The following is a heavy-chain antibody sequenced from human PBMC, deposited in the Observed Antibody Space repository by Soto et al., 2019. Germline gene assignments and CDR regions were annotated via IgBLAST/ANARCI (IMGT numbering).Heavy chain of an antibody. CDR1: GFTFSSYW. CDR3: ERDLSDYHGMDV. D-gene: IGHD3-16*01. CDR2: INSDGSIT. Sequence: PGGSLRLSCEASGFTFSSYWMHWVRQTPGKGPVWVSRINSDGSITNYADSEKGRFIISRDNAKNTLYLQMNSLRDEDTAVYYSERDLSDYHGMDVWGQGTTVTVSS. V-gene: IGHV3-74*01. J-gene: IGHJ6*02.